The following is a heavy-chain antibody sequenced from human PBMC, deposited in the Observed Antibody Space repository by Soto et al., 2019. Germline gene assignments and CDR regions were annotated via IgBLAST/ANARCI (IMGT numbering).Heavy chain of an antibody. CDR2: ITNDGRST. J-gene: IGHJ4*02. D-gene: IGHD4-17*01. V-gene: IGHV3-74*01. Sequence: EVQLVESGGGLVQPGESLRLSCAASGFTFSRYWMHWVRQGPGKGLVWVARITNDGRSTGYADSVKGRFTISRDNAKNPRNLQIASLRAEDTPVYYCARDGDGDYPVDYWGQGTLVTVSS. CDR3: ARDGDGDYPVDY. CDR1: GFTFSRYW.